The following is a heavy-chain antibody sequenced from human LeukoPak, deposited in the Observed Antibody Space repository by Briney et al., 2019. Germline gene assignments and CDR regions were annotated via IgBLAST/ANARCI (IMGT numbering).Heavy chain of an antibody. CDR3: AKDFTTYNTAMIFFDY. CDR2: ISAYNGNT. J-gene: IGHJ4*02. D-gene: IGHD5-18*01. CDR1: GYTFTSYG. V-gene: IGHV1-18*01. Sequence: GASVKVSCKASGYTFTSYGISWVRQAPGQGLEWMGWISAYNGNTNYAQKLQGRVTMTTDTSTSTAYMELRSLRSDDTAVYYCAKDFTTYNTAMIFFDYWGQGTLVTVSS.